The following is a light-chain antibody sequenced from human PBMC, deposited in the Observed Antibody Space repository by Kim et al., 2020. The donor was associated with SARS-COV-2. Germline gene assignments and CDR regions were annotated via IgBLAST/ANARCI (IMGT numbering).Light chain of an antibody. CDR3: QSYDSSLSGYV. Sequence: QSVLTQPPSVSGAPGQRVTISCTGSSSNIGAPYDVHWYQQLPGTAPKLLIYGNTNRPSGIPDRFSCSKSGTSASLAITGLQAEDEADYYCQSYDSSLSGYVFGTGTKVTVL. V-gene: IGLV1-40*01. CDR2: GNT. CDR1: SSNIGAPYD. J-gene: IGLJ1*01.